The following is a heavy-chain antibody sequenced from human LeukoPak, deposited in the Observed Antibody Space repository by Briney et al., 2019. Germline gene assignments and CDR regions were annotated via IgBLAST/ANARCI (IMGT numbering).Heavy chain of an antibody. CDR1: GGTFSSYA. CDR3: ARESSMDYYDSSGYYSDY. J-gene: IGHJ4*02. D-gene: IGHD3-22*01. CDR2: IIPILGIA. Sequence: SVKVSCKASGGTFSSYAISWVRQAPGQGLEWMGRIIPILGIANYAQKFQGRVTITADKSTSTAYMELSSLRSEDTAVYYCARESSMDYYDSSGYYSDYWGQGTLVTVSS. V-gene: IGHV1-69*04.